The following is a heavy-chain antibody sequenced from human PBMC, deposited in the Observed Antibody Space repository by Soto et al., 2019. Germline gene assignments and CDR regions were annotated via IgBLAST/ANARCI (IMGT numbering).Heavy chain of an antibody. CDR1: GFTFSSYN. Sequence: EVQLVESGEGLVQPGGSLRLSCAASGFTFSSYNIHWIRQAPGKGLEFVSAISRSGDRTYYADSVKGRFTITRDNSKNTVGLQMCSLRAEDMAVYYCARARCSSGQCYYFDYWGRGALVSVSS. D-gene: IGHD2-15*01. CDR2: ISRSGDRT. V-gene: IGHV3-64*02. CDR3: ARARCSSGQCYYFDY. J-gene: IGHJ4*02.